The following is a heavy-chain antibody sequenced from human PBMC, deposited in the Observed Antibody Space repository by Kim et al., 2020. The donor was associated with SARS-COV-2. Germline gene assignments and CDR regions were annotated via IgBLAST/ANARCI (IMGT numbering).Heavy chain of an antibody. V-gene: IGHV4-4*07. D-gene: IGHD6-19*01. Sequence: SETLSLICTVSGGSFSSYRWSWIRQSAGKGLEWIGRIHASGSTNYNPSLKSRLTMSVDESQHQMSLKLSAVTAADTAMYYCARQVAGTDRRFDYWGQGILVTVSS. CDR3: ARQVAGTDRRFDY. CDR1: GGSFSSYR. J-gene: IGHJ4*02. CDR2: IHASGST.